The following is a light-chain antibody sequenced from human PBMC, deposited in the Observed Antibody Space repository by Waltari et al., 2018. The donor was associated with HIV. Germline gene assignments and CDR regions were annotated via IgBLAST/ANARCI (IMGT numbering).Light chain of an antibody. CDR2: GAS. V-gene: IGKV3-15*01. CDR1: QSVSSN. J-gene: IGKJ5*01. Sequence: EIVMTQSPATMSVSPGERATLSCRASQSVSSNLAGYQQKPGQAPRLLIYGASTRATCIPARFSGSVSGTEFTLTISSLQSEVFAVYYCQQYNNWPITFGQGTRLEIK. CDR3: QQYNNWPIT.